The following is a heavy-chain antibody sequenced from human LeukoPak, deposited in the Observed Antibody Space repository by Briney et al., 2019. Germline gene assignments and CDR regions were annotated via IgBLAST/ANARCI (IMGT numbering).Heavy chain of an antibody. CDR2: IFHSGST. CDR1: GGSISSSNW. V-gene: IGHV4-4*02. Sequence: SGTLSLTCAVSGGSISSSNWWTWVRQPPGEGLEWIGEIFHSGSTNYNPSLKSRVTISVDKSKNQFSLKLSSVTAADTAVYYCARANLVVVPTAIYYYGMDVWGKGTTVTVSS. J-gene: IGHJ6*04. CDR3: ARANLVVVPTAIYYYGMDV. D-gene: IGHD2-2*01.